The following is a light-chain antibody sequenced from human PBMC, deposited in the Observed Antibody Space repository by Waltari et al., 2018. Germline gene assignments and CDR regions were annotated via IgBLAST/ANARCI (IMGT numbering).Light chain of an antibody. CDR2: GTS. V-gene: IGKV3-20*01. CDR3: QQYDGEVVT. CDR1: QSVTSSS. J-gene: IGKJ4*01. Sequence: EIVLTQSPGPLSLSPGERATLSCRASQSVTSSSLTWYQQKLGQAPRLLIYGTSSRATGIPDRFSGSGSGTDFTLTISRLEPEDFAVYYCQQYDGEVVTFGGGTKVEI.